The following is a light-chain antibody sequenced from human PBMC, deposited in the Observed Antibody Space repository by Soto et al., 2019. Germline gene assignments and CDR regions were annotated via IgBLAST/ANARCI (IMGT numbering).Light chain of an antibody. CDR2: EVN. Sequence: QSALTQPASVSGSPGQSITISCTGTSSNVGSYQLVSWYQQHPGKAPKLMIFEVNKRPSGVSNRFSGSKSGNTASLTISGLNVEDEADYYCCSSGGSPTDVFGTGTKLTVL. J-gene: IGLJ1*01. CDR1: SSNVGSYQL. CDR3: CSSGGSPTDV. V-gene: IGLV2-23*02.